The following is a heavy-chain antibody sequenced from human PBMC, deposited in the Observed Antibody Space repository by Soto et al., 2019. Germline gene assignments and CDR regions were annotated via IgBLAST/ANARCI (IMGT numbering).Heavy chain of an antibody. CDR3: ARVGATAEFVY. D-gene: IGHD1-26*01. J-gene: IGHJ4*02. Sequence: PSETLSLTCSVYGGSISTYYWSWIRQPPGKGLEWIGYMSYSGRTDYNFSLKSRVTMSGDTSKNQFSLKLTSVTAADTAVYFCARVGATAEFVYWGLGTLVTVSS. V-gene: IGHV4-59*13. CDR1: GGSISTYY. CDR2: MSYSGRT.